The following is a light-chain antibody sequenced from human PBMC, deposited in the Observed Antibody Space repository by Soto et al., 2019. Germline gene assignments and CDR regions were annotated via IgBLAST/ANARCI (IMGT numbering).Light chain of an antibody. V-gene: IGKV3-15*01. J-gene: IGKJ4*01. Sequence: EIGMTQSPATLSVSPGERATLSCRASQSITGNLNWYQQQPGQSPRLLIYDASTRATGSPARFSGSGSGTEFTLTISSLQSEYFAVYYCQQYHNWPLTFGGGTKVDIK. CDR1: QSITGN. CDR2: DAS. CDR3: QQYHNWPLT.